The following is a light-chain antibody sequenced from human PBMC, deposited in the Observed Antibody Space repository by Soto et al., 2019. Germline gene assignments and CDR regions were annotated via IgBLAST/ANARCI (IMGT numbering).Light chain of an antibody. CDR2: GAS. Sequence: ETVLTQSPDTLSLSPGERATLSCRASQSIISNYFAWYQQKPGQAPRLLIYGASARATGIPDRFSGSGSGTDFTLTISRLEPEDFAVYYCQQYGSRPITFGQGTKVDIK. CDR1: QSIISNY. V-gene: IGKV3-20*01. J-gene: IGKJ3*01. CDR3: QQYGSRPIT.